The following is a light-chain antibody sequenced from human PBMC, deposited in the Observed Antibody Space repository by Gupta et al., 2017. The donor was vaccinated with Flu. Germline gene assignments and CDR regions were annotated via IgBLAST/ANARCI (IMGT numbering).Light chain of an antibody. J-gene: IGKJ1*01. CDR3: QQDNNRRT. CDR2: GAS. CDR1: QSVSTK. Sequence: EIVVTQSPATLSVSPGERATLSCRASQSVSTKLAWYQQKFGQAPRLLIFGASTRATGIPARFSGSGSGTEFTLTISSLQSEDFAVYYCQQDNNRRTFGQGTKVEIK. V-gene: IGKV3-15*01.